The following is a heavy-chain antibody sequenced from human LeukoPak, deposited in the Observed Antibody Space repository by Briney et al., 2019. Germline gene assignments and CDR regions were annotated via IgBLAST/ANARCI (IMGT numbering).Heavy chain of an antibody. CDR2: IYHSGST. Sequence: PSETLSLTCTVSGYSISSGYYWGWIRQPPGKGLEWIGSIYHSGSTNYNPSLKSRVTISVDTSKNQFSLKLSSVTAADTAVYYCARCPRYFDWLLGSGAKPSYYFDYWGQGTLVTVSS. CDR1: GYSISSGYY. D-gene: IGHD3-9*01. V-gene: IGHV4-38-2*02. J-gene: IGHJ4*02. CDR3: ARCPRYFDWLLGSGAKPSYYFDY.